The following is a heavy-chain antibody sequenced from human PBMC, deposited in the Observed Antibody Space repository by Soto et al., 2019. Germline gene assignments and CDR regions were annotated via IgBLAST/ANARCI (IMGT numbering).Heavy chain of an antibody. CDR2: ISGRGGST. CDR1: GFTFSSYA. D-gene: IGHD3-9*01. J-gene: IGHJ4*02. CDR3: AKDAGYSGFDS. Sequence: EVQLLESGGGLVQPGGSLRLSCAASGFTFSSYAMSWVRQAPGKGLGWVSAISGRGGSTYYADSVKGRFTISRDNSTNTLYLKMNSPRAADTAVYYCAKDAGYSGFDSWGQGTLVTVSS. V-gene: IGHV3-23*01.